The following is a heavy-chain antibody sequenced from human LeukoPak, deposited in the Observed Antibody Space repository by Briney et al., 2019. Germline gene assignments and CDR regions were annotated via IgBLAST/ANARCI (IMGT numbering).Heavy chain of an antibody. J-gene: IGHJ4*02. CDR2: ISAYNGNT. Sequence: ASVKVSCKASGYTFTSYGISWVRQAPGQGLEWMGWISAYNGNTNYAQKLQGRVTMTTDTSTSTAYMELRSLRSDDTAVYYCARGARGAGILYYFDYWGQGTLVTVSS. D-gene: IGHD3-10*01. CDR3: ARGARGAGILYYFDY. CDR1: GYTFTSYG. V-gene: IGHV1-18*01.